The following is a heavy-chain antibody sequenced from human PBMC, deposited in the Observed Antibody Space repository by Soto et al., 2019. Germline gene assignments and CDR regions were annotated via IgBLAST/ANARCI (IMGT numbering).Heavy chain of an antibody. D-gene: IGHD7-27*01. Sequence: QVHLGESGPGLVEPSQSLSLTCIVSGDSITRTDLCWSRIRQPPVKDLEWIWHIYDSGNTYTSPSLGSRVNISIDTSNHHSSLKLCAVNAADTAVYYCGRAPAGDKVDRWGQGILVPVSS. V-gene: IGHV4-30-4*01. CDR3: GRAPAGDKVDR. CDR2: IYDSGNT. CDR1: GDSITRTDLC. J-gene: IGHJ5*02.